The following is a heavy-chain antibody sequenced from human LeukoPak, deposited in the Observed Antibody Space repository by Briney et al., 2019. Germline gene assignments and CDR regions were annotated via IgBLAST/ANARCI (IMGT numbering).Heavy chain of an antibody. CDR2: TYYRSKWYN. V-gene: IGHV6-1*01. CDR3: ARDLSSSSSWYPSDDAFDI. D-gene: IGHD6-13*01. J-gene: IGHJ3*02. CDR1: GDSVSSNSAA. Sequence: SQTLSLTCAISGDSVSSNSAAWNWIRQSPSRGLEWLGRTYYRSKWYNGYAVSVKSRITINPDTSKNQFSLQLNSVTPEDTAVYYCARDLSSSSSWYPSDDAFDIWGQGTMVTVSS.